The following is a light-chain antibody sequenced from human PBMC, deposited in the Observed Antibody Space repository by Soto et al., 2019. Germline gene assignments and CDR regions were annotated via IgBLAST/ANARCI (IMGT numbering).Light chain of an antibody. Sequence: QSVLTQPASVSGSPGQSITISCTGTSSDIGGYNSVSWYQHHPGKAPKLMIYDVSKWPSGVSNRFSGSKSGNTASLTISGLQAEDEADYYCLSYTSSNTWVFGAGTKVTVL. CDR3: LSYTSSNTWV. J-gene: IGLJ3*02. CDR2: DVS. V-gene: IGLV2-14*03. CDR1: SSDIGGYNS.